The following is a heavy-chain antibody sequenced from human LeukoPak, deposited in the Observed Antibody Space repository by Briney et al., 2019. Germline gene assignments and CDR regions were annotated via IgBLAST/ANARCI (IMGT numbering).Heavy chain of an antibody. D-gene: IGHD5-24*01. V-gene: IGHV4-4*07. J-gene: IGHJ4*02. CDR2: IYTSGST. CDR1: GGSISSYY. CDR3: ARHGVEMAGRGYFDY. Sequence: PSETLSLTCTVSGGSISSYYWSWIRQPAGKGLEWTGRIYTSGSTNYNPSLKSRVTISVDTSKNQFSLKLSSVTAADTAVYYCARHGVEMAGRGYFDYWGQGTPVTVSS.